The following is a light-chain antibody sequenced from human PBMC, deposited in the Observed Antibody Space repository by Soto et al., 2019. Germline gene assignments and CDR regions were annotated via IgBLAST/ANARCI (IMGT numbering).Light chain of an antibody. CDR1: QSVSSSY. V-gene: IGKV3-20*01. J-gene: IGKJ3*01. CDR3: QQYGSSPFT. CDR2: GAS. Sequence: PGERATLSCRASQSVSSSYLAWYQQKPGQAPRLLIYGASSRATGIPDRFSGSGSGTDFTLTISRLEPEDFAVYYCQQYGSSPFTFGPGTKVDIK.